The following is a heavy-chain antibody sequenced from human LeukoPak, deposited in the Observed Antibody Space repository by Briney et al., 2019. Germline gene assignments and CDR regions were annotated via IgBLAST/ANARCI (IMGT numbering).Heavy chain of an antibody. J-gene: IGHJ4*02. D-gene: IGHD3-22*01. Sequence: SETMSLTCTVSGGSISSSSYYWGWIRQPPGKGLEWIGSIYYSGSTYYNPSLKSRVTISVDTSKNQFSLKLSSVTAADTAVYYCARVTGYMIEDYFDYWGQGTLVTVSS. CDR3: ARVTGYMIEDYFDY. V-gene: IGHV4-39*07. CDR2: IYYSGST. CDR1: GGSISSSSYY.